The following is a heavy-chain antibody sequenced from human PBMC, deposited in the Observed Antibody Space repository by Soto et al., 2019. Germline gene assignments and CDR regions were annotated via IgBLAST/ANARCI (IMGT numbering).Heavy chain of an antibody. CDR1: GDRVSANSAA. Sequence: PPKALPLTCFISGDRVSANSAAWNWIRQSPSRGLEWLGRTYYRSKWNFDYAESVKSRMSIIPDTSNNHFSLLLNSVTPEDTAVYYCVRQPLATLALYGMSVWGPGTTVNLSS. CDR2: TYYRSKWNF. D-gene: IGHD6-6*01. V-gene: IGHV6-1*01. J-gene: IGHJ6*02. CDR3: VRQPLATLALYGMSV.